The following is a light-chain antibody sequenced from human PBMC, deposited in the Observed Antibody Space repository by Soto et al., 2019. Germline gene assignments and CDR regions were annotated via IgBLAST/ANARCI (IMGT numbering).Light chain of an antibody. CDR3: AAWDDTLTGLYV. V-gene: IGLV1-47*01. J-gene: IGLJ1*01. CDR2: KNN. CDR1: SSNIGSNY. Sequence: SVLTQPPSASGTPGQRVTISCSGTSSNIGSNYVFWYQHLPGMAPKLLIYKNNQRPSGVPDRFSASKSGTSASLAISGLRTEDEADYHCAAWDDTLTGLYVFGTGTKVTVL.